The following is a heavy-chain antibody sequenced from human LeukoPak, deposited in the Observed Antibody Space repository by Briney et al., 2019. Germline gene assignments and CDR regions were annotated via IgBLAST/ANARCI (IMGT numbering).Heavy chain of an antibody. CDR3: ARVRYGGLADFDY. D-gene: IGHD3-16*01. J-gene: IGHJ4*02. V-gene: IGHV3-66*01. CDR1: GFTVSGNY. CDR2: IYSGGST. Sequence: PGGSLRLSCAASGFTVSGNYMSWVRQAPGKGLEWVSVIYSGGSTYYADSVKGRFTISRDNSKNTLYLQMNSLRAEDTAVYYCARVRYGGLADFDYWGQGTLVTVSS.